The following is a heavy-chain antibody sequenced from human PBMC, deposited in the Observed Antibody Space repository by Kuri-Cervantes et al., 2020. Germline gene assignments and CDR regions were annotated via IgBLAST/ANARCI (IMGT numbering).Heavy chain of an antibody. CDR1: GFTFSSYN. Sequence: GESLKISCAASGFTFSSYNMNWVRQAPGKGLEWVSVIYSGGSTYYADSVKGRFTISRDNSKNALYLQMNSLRAEDTAVYYCAKDRSGVITFGGVFPNWGQGTLVTVSS. V-gene: IGHV3-53*01. D-gene: IGHD3-16*01. J-gene: IGHJ4*02. CDR3: AKDRSGVITFGGVFPN. CDR2: IYSGGST.